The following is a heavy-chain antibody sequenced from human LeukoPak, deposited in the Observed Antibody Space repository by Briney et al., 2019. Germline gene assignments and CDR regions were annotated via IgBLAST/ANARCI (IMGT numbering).Heavy chain of an antibody. D-gene: IGHD3-10*01. V-gene: IGHV3-33*08. CDR2: IYTDGSTK. CDR1: GFTFSRHG. CDR3: ARNSGGRRYYFTE. Sequence: GESLRLSCAASGFTFSRHGMPWVRQAPGKGLEWVTVIYTDGSTKYYADSVKGRFTISRDNSQNTLYLQMNSLRAEDTAVYYCARNSGGRRYYFTEWGQGTLVTVSS. J-gene: IGHJ4*02.